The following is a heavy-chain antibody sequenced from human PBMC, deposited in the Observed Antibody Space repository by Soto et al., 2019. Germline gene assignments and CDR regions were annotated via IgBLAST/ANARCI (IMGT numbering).Heavy chain of an antibody. V-gene: IGHV4-39*02. D-gene: IGHD6-19*01. CDR3: ARDTEGSGWCFDY. CDR2: IYYSGST. Sequence: QLQLQESGPGLVKPSGTLSLTCTVSGGSISSSSYYWGWIRQPPGKGLEWIGSIYYSGSTYYNPSLKSRVTISVDTSKNQFSLKLSSVTAADTAVYYCARDTEGSGWCFDYWGQGTLVTVSS. J-gene: IGHJ4*02. CDR1: GGSISSSSYY.